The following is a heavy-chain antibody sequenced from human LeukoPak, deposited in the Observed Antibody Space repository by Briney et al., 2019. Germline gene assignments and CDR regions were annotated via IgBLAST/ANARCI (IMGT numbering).Heavy chain of an antibody. D-gene: IGHD3-9*01. Sequence: PGGSLRLSCAASGFTFSSYAMSWVRQAPGKGLEWVSAISGSGGSTYYADSVKGRFTISRDNSKNTPYLQMNSLRAEDTAVYYCAKGPNYDILTGRDDFFDYWGQGTLVTVSS. CDR1: GFTFSSYA. J-gene: IGHJ4*02. V-gene: IGHV3-23*01. CDR2: ISGSGGST. CDR3: AKGPNYDILTGRDDFFDY.